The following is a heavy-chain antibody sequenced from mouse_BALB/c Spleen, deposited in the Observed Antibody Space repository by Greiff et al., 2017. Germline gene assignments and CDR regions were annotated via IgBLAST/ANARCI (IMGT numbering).Heavy chain of an antibody. J-gene: IGHJ3*01. CDR1: GYAFSSSW. CDR3: ARKLNLFAY. D-gene: IGHD4-1*01. CDR2: IYPGDGDT. Sequence: QVQLQQSGPELVKPGASVKISCKASGYAFSSSWMNWVKQRPGQGLEWIGRIYPGDGDTNYNGKFKGKATLTADKSSSTAYMQLSSLTSVDSAVYFCARKLNLFAYWGQGTLVTVSA. V-gene: IGHV1-82*01.